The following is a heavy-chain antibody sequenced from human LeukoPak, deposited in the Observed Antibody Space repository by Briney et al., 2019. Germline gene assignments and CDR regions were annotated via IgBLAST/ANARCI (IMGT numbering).Heavy chain of an antibody. CDR2: IKSKTDGGTT. CDR1: GFTFSNAW. J-gene: IGHJ4*02. Sequence: PGGSLGLSCAASGFTFSNAWMSWVRQAPGKGLEWVGRIKSKTDGGTTDYAAPVKGRFTISRDDSKNTLYLQMNSLKTEDTAVYYCTTPYCSSTSCYLRYWGQGTLVTVSS. CDR3: TTPYCSSTSCYLRY. V-gene: IGHV3-15*01. D-gene: IGHD2-2*01.